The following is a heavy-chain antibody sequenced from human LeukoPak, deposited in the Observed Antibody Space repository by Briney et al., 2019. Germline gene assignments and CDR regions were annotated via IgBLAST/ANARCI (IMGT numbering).Heavy chain of an antibody. Sequence: GGFLRLSCAASGFTFSSYEMNWVRQAPGKGLEWLSYIGASGDTIYYADSVKGRFTISRDNAKNSLYLQMNSLRADDTAVYYCARESEFGDYEPWDLWGQGTLVTVSS. J-gene: IGHJ5*02. D-gene: IGHD4-17*01. CDR3: ARESEFGDYEPWDL. CDR2: IGASGDTI. V-gene: IGHV3-48*03. CDR1: GFTFSSYE.